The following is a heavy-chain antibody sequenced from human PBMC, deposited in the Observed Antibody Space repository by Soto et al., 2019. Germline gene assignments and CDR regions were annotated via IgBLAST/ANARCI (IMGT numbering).Heavy chain of an antibody. CDR3: ARGGYSSHLGLPNDY. CDR2: ISAYNGNT. V-gene: IGHV1-18*01. J-gene: IGHJ4*02. D-gene: IGHD6-13*01. Sequence: EASVKVSCKASGYTFTSYGISWVRQAPGQGLEWMGWISAYNGNTNYAQKLQGRVTMTTDTSTSTAYMELRSLRSDDTAVYYCARGGYSSHLGLPNDYWGQGTLVTVSS. CDR1: GYTFTSYG.